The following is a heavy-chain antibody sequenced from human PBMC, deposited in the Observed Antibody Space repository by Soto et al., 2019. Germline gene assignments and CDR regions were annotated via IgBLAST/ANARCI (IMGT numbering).Heavy chain of an antibody. CDR1: GGSISSYY. Sequence: QVQLQESGPGLVKPSETLSLTCTVSGGSISSYYWSWIRQPPGKGLEWIGYIYYSGSTNYNPSLKSRVTISVDTSXXXXXXXXXXXXXXXXXXXXXXXRRSYGDIDYWGQGTLVTVSS. CDR2: IYYSGST. J-gene: IGHJ4*02. CDR3: XXRRSYGDIDY. D-gene: IGHD4-17*01. V-gene: IGHV4-59*01.